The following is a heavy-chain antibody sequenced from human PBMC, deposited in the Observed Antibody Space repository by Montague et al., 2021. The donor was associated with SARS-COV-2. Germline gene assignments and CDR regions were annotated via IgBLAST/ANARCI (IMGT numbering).Heavy chain of an antibody. D-gene: IGHD6-13*01. V-gene: IGHV4-31*03. Sequence: TLSLTCTVSRGSISSGGNYWSWIRQHPVKGLERIGYSYYSGSTYYNPSLKSRVSISVDTSKNQFSLKLSSVTAADTAVYYCARGRRYSSTWYGAFDPWGQGMQVTVSS. J-gene: IGHJ5*02. CDR3: ARGRRYSSTWYGAFDP. CDR2: SYYSGST. CDR1: RGSISSGGNY.